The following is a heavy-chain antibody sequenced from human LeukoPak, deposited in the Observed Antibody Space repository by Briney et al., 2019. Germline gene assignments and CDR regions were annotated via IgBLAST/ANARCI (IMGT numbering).Heavy chain of an antibody. CDR3: AKDVGVVGAREAFDI. Sequence: GSLRLSCAASGFTFSSYAMSWVRPAPGKGPEWVSAISGSGGSTYYADSVKGRFTISRDNSKNTLYLQMNSLRAEDTAVYYCAKDVGVVGAREAFDIWGQGTMVTVSS. J-gene: IGHJ3*02. CDR1: GFTFSSYA. D-gene: IGHD2-15*01. V-gene: IGHV3-23*01. CDR2: ISGSGGST.